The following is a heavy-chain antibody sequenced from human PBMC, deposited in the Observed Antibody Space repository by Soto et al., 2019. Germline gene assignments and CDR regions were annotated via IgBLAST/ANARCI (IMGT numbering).Heavy chain of an antibody. Sequence: QITLKESGPTLVKPTQTLTLTCTFSGFSLSTDRVGVGWIRQPPGKALDWLAVIYWDDSKTYSPSLKTRLTIPKDASKDQVVLIRTSIDPVDTAAYYCAHACGGRSLYGGQGTLVTVSS. CDR2: IYWDDSK. CDR1: GFSLSTDRVG. D-gene: IGHD3-16*01. J-gene: IGHJ4*02. CDR3: AHACGGRSLY. V-gene: IGHV2-5*02.